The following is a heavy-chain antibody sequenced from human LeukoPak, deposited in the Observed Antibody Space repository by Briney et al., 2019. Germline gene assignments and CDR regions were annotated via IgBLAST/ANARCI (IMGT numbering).Heavy chain of an antibody. Sequence: SETLSLTCTVSGYSLSSGYYWGWIRQPPGKGLEWIGSIYHSGSTYYNPSLKSRVTISVDTSKNQFSLKLSSVTAADTAVYYCARLSTAGYSSGWYPGYWGQGTLVTVSS. CDR2: IYHSGST. V-gene: IGHV4-38-2*02. J-gene: IGHJ4*02. CDR1: GYSLSSGYY. CDR3: ARLSTAGYSSGWYPGY. D-gene: IGHD6-19*01.